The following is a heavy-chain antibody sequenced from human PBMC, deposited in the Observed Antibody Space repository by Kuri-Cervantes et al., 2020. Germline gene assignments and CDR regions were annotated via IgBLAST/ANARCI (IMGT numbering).Heavy chain of an antibody. D-gene: IGHD3-3*01. J-gene: IGHJ3*02. CDR3: AKDISDFWSGPSPYAFDI. CDR1: GFTVSSNY. V-gene: IGHV3-9*01. Sequence: SLKISCAASGFTVSSNYMSWVRQAPGKGLEWVSGISWNSGSIGYADSVKGRFTISRDNAKNSLYLQMNSLRAEDTASYYCAKDISDFWSGPSPYAFDIWGQGTMVTVSS. CDR2: ISWNSGSI.